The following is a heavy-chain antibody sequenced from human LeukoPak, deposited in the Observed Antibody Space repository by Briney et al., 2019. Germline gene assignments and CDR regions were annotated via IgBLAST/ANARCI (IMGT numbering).Heavy chain of an antibody. D-gene: IGHD6-25*01. CDR1: GGSFSGYY. CDR2: IDHSGST. CDR3: ARGRLVDY. Sequence: SETLSLTCAVYGGSFSGYYWSWIRQPPGKGLEWIGEIDHSGSTNYNPSLKSRVTISVDTSKNQFSLKLSSVTAADTAVYYCARGRLVDYWGQGTLVTVSS. J-gene: IGHJ4*02. V-gene: IGHV4-34*01.